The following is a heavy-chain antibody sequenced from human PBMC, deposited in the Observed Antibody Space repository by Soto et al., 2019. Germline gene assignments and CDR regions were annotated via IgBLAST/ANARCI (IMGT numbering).Heavy chain of an antibody. V-gene: IGHV3-23*01. CDR3: ARDGYNFIPFDY. D-gene: IGHD5-12*01. CDR1: GFTFNNYA. J-gene: IGHJ4*02. Sequence: GGSLRLSCAVSGFTFNNYAMSWVRQAPGKGLEWVSGITGTGGNIYYADSVKGRFTISRDNSKSTLHLHMNSLRPEDTAIYYCARDGYNFIPFDYWGQGALVTVSS. CDR2: ITGTGGNI.